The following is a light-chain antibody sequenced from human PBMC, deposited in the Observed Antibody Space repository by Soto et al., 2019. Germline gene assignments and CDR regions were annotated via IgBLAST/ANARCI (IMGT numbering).Light chain of an antibody. CDR3: QVWDSSSDHPVV. J-gene: IGLJ2*01. CDR1: NIGSKT. CDR2: YDS. V-gene: IGLV3-21*04. Sequence: SSELTQPPSVSVAPGKTARITCGGNNIGSKTVQWYQQKPGQAPVLVIYYDSDRPSGIPERFSGSNSGNTATLTTSRVEAGDEADYYCQVWDSSSDHPVVFGGGTKLTVL.